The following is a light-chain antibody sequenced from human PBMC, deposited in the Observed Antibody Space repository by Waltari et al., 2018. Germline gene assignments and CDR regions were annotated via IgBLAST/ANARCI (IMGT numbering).Light chain of an antibody. CDR3: QQYYGSPWT. CDR2: LGS. V-gene: IGKV2-28*01. CDR1: QSLLQSSGYNY. J-gene: IGKJ1*01. Sequence: DIVMTQSPLCLPVTPGEPASIPCRSSQSLLQSSGYNYLDWYLQKPGQPPQLLIYLGSNRASGVPDRFSGSGSGTEFTLTISSLQAEDVAVYYCQQYYGSPWTFGQGTKVEIK.